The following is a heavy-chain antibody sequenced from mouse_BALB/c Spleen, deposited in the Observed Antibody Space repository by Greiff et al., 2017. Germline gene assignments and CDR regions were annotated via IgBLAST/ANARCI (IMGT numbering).Heavy chain of an antibody. CDR1: GFTFNTYA. V-gene: IGHV10-1*02. Sequence: GGGLVQPKGSLKLSCAASGFTFNTYAMNWVRQAPGKGLEWVARIRSKSNNYATYYADSVKDRFTISRDDSQSMLYLQMNNLKTEDTAMYYCVRLQYGPYYAMDYWGQGTSVTVSA. D-gene: IGHD2-10*02. J-gene: IGHJ4*01. CDR3: VRLQYGPYYAMDY. CDR2: IRSKSNNYAT.